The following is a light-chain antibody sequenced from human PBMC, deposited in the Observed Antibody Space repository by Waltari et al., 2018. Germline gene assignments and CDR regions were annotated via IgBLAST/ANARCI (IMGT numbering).Light chain of an antibody. CDR3: QQYNSYPWT. CDR1: QSISSW. CDR2: KAS. Sequence: DIQMTQSPSTLSASVGDRVTITCRASQSISSWLDWYQQTPGKAPKRLIYKASSLESGVPSRFSGSGSGTEFTLTISRLQPDDFATYYCQQYNSYPWTFGQGTKVEIK. J-gene: IGKJ1*01. V-gene: IGKV1-5*03.